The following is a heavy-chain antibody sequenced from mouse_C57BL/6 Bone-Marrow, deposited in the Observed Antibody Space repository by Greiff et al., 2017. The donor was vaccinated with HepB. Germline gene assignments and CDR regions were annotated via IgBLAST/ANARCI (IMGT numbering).Heavy chain of an antibody. J-gene: IGHJ2*01. CDR1: GYTFTSYW. Sequence: VQLVESGPELVRPGASVKISCKAPGYTFTSYWMQWVRQRPGQGLEWIGEIFTGSGSTYYNEKFKGKTTLTLDTSSTTAYMQLSSLTSEDSAFYFCQEGDSSGNFDYWGQGTTLTVSS. V-gene: IGHV1-56*01. D-gene: IGHD3-2*02. CDR2: IFTGSGST. CDR3: QEGDSSGNFDY.